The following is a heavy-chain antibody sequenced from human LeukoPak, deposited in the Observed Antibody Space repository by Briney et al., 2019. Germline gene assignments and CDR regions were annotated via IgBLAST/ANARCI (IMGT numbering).Heavy chain of an antibody. V-gene: IGHV3-11*01. J-gene: IGHJ4*02. CDR2: ISSSGSTI. Sequence: GGSLRLSCAASGFTFSDYYMSWIRQAPGQGLEWVSYISSSGSTIYYADSVKGRFTISRDNAKNSLYLQMNSLRAEDTAVYYCAREEVVGASPYYFDYWGQGTLVTVSS. D-gene: IGHD1-26*01. CDR1: GFTFSDYY. CDR3: AREEVVGASPYYFDY.